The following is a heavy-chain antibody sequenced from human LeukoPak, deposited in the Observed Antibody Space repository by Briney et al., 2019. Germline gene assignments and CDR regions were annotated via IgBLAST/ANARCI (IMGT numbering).Heavy chain of an antibody. CDR1: GFTFSSYW. D-gene: IGHD3-10*01. Sequence: GGSLRLSCAASGFTFSSYWMHWVRQAPGKGLEWVSGINWNGGSTGYADSVKGRFTISRDNAKNSLYLQMNSLRAEDTALYHCARDKESMVRGGAFDPWGQGTLVTVSS. CDR2: INWNGGST. V-gene: IGHV3-20*01. CDR3: ARDKESMVRGGAFDP. J-gene: IGHJ5*02.